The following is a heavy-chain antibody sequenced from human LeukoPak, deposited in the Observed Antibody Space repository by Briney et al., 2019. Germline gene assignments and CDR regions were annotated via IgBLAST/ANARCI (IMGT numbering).Heavy chain of an antibody. D-gene: IGHD5-18*01. CDR3: VSPRGFSYGYFDY. Sequence: SETLSLTCTVSGGSISSSSAYWGWIRQPPGKGLEWIGSIYYSKNTYYNPSLKSRGTISADTSKNQFSLTLGSVSATDTAVYYCVSPRGFSYGYFDYWGQGTLVSVSS. J-gene: IGHJ4*02. CDR1: GGSISSSSAY. CDR2: IYYSKNT. V-gene: IGHV4-39*01.